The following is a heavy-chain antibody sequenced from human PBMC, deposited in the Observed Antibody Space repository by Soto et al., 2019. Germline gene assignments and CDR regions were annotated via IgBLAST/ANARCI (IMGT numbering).Heavy chain of an antibody. CDR3: ARVRPNEDRGYSRSNWFDP. CDR2: IIPILGIA. Sequence: QVQLVQSGAEVKKPGSSVKVSCKASGGTCSSYTISWVRQAPGQGLEWMGRIIPILGIANYAQKFQGRVTITADKSTCTAYKELISLRSEDTAVYYFARVRPNEDRGYSRSNWFDPWGQGTLVTVSS. D-gene: IGHD3-22*01. J-gene: IGHJ5*02. CDR1: GGTCSSYT. V-gene: IGHV1-69*02.